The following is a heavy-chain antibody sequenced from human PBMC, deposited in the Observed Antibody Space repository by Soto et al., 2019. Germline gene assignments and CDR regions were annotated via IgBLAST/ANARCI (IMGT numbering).Heavy chain of an antibody. J-gene: IGHJ4*02. D-gene: IGHD6-19*01. CDR3: ARVSGSSGWSGLLGY. V-gene: IGHV3-30-3*01. Sequence: QVQLVESGGGVVQPGRSLRLSCAASGFTFSSYAMHWVRQAPGKGLEWVAVISYDGSNKYYADSVKGRFTISRDNSKNTLYLQMNSLRAEDTAVYYCARVSGSSGWSGLLGYWGQGTLVTVSS. CDR1: GFTFSSYA. CDR2: ISYDGSNK.